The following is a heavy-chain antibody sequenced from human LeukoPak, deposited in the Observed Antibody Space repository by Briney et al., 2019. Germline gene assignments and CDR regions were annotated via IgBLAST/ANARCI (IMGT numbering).Heavy chain of an antibody. Sequence: GGSLRLSCAASGFTFSSYAMHWVRQAPGKGLEWVAVISYDGSNKYYADSVKGRFTISRDNSKNTLYLQMNSLRAEDTAVYYCAREDYGDYGIFNYWGQGTLVTVSS. J-gene: IGHJ4*02. V-gene: IGHV3-30-3*01. CDR1: GFTFSSYA. D-gene: IGHD4-17*01. CDR2: ISYDGSNK. CDR3: AREDYGDYGIFNY.